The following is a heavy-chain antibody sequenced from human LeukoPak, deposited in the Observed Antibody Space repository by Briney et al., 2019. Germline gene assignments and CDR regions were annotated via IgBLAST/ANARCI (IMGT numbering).Heavy chain of an antibody. D-gene: IGHD4/OR15-4a*01. V-gene: IGHV1-46*01. Sequence: ASVKASCKASGYTFTSYYMHWVRQAPGQGLEWMGIINPSGGSTSYAQKFQGRVTMTRDTSTSTVYMELSSLRSEDTAVYYCARDSMVAAEYFQHWGQGTLVTVSS. CDR1: GYTFTSYY. CDR3: ARDSMVAAEYFQH. CDR2: INPSGGST. J-gene: IGHJ1*01.